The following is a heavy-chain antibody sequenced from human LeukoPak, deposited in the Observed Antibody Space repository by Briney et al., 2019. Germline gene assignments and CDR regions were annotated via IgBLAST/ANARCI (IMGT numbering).Heavy chain of an antibody. CDR3: AGSSGWRRYYFDY. V-gene: IGHV4-34*01. Sequence: PSETLSLTCAVYGGSFSGYYWSWVRQPPEKGLEWIGEIYHSGSTNYNPSLKSRVTISVDKSKNQFSLKLSSVTAADTAVYYCAGSSGWRRYYFDYWGQGTLVTVSS. J-gene: IGHJ4*02. D-gene: IGHD6-19*01. CDR2: IYHSGST. CDR1: GGSFSGYY.